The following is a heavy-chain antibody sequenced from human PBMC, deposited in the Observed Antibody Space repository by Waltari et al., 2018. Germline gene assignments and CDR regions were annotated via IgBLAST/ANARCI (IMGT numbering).Heavy chain of an antibody. CDR3: VRLEDCTGPGGHCYSGDPFALDV. D-gene: IGHD2-15*01. J-gene: IGHJ6*02. CDR1: GGSFSCYY. CDR2: INHAGYT. Sequence: QVQLQQWGAGLLQSSETLSLTCAVYGGSFSCYYWRWVRQPPGKGLEWIGEINHAGYTNHNPSLRSRVTMSADTSKSQFSLKLNSVTAADTAVYYCVRLEDCTGPGGHCYSGDPFALDVWGQGTTVTVSS. V-gene: IGHV4-34*02.